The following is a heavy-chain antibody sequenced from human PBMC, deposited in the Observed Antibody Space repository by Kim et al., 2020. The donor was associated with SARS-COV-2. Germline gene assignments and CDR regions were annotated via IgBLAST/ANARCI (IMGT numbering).Heavy chain of an antibody. D-gene: IGHD3-10*01. Sequence: SVQVSCKASGGTFSSYAISWVRQAPGQGLEWMGRIIPILGMANAAQKFQGRVTITADKSTSTAYMELSSLRSEDTAVDYCAIPLMGSYLMDVGGQGTTVTVSS. V-gene: IGHV1-69*10. CDR2: IIPILGMA. CDR3: AIPLMGSYLMDV. CDR1: GGTFSSYA. J-gene: IGHJ6*02.